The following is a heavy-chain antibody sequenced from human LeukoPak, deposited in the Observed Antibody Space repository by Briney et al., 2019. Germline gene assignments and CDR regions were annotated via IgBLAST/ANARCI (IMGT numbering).Heavy chain of an antibody. CDR3: ARSLDVRGPNLRRGGWFDP. V-gene: IGHV1-8*02. J-gene: IGHJ5*02. CDR2: MNPNSGNT. D-gene: IGHD3-10*01. Sequence: GASVKVSCKASGYTFTSYDINWVRQATGQGLEWMGWMNPNSGNTGYAQKFQGRVTMTTDTSTRTAYMELRSLRPDDTAVYYCARSLDVRGPNLRRGGWFDPWGQGTLVTVSS. CDR1: GYTFTSYD.